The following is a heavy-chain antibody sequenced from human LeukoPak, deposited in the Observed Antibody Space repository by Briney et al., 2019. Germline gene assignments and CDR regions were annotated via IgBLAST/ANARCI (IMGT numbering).Heavy chain of an antibody. CDR2: ISGSGGST. CDR3: AKHSAPKYCSSTSCYYIAPFDY. D-gene: IGHD2-2*01. CDR1: GFTFSSYA. V-gene: IGHV3-23*01. Sequence: PGGSLRLSCAASGFTFSSYAMSWVRQAPGKGLEWVSAISGSGGSTYYADSVKGRFTISRDNSKNTLYLQMNSLRAEDTAVYYCAKHSAPKYCSSTSCYYIAPFDYWGQGTLVTVS. J-gene: IGHJ4*02.